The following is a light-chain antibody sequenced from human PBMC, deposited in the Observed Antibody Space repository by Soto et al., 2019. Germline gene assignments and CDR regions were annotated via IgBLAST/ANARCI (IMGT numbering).Light chain of an antibody. CDR2: GAS. V-gene: IGKV3-20*01. CDR1: QSVSSSY. CDR3: QQYGSWT. J-gene: IGKJ1*01. Sequence: EIGLTQSPCTXSXXPXXXXXXXXRASQSVSSSYLAWYQQKPGQAPRLLIYGASSRATGIPDRFSGSGSGTDFTLAISRLEPEDFAVYYCQQYGSWTFGQGTKVDIK.